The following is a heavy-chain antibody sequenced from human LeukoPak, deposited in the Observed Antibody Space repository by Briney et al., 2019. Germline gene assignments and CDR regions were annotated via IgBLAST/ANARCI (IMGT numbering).Heavy chain of an antibody. CDR3: ARSRSASTSGWYDYFDY. V-gene: IGHV3-30*04. CDR2: ISYNGSKK. CDR1: GFTFSSSA. D-gene: IGHD6-19*01. Sequence: GGSLRLSCAASGFTFSSSAMQWVRQAPGKGLEWVAVISYNGSKKYYADSVKGRFTISRDDSKNTLYLQMNSLRGEDTAVYYCARSRSASTSGWYDYFDYWGRGTLVTVSS. J-gene: IGHJ4*02.